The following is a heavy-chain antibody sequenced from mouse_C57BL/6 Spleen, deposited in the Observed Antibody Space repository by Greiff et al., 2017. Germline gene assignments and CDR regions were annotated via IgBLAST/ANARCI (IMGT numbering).Heavy chain of an antibody. D-gene: IGHD4-1*02. CDR2: IYPGSGST. J-gene: IGHJ3*01. Sequence: QVQLQQPGAELVKPGASVKMSCKASGYTFTSYWITWVKQRPGQGLEWIGDIYPGSGSTNYNEKYKSKATLTVDTSSSTAYMQLSSLTSEDSAVYYCARHATEGAWFAYWGQGTLVTVSA. CDR1: GYTFTSYW. CDR3: ARHATEGAWFAY. V-gene: IGHV1-55*01.